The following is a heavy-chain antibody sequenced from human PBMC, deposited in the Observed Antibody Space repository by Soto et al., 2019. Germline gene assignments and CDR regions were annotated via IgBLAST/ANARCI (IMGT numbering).Heavy chain of an antibody. V-gene: IGHV4-30-4*01. Sequence: QVQLQESGPGLVKPSQTLSLTCTVSGGSISSGDYYWSWIRQPPGKGLEWIGSIYYSGSTYYNPSLKTPVTISVDTSKNQFSLKLSSVTAADTAVYYCARWWFGEFFDYWGQGTLVTVSS. D-gene: IGHD3-10*01. J-gene: IGHJ4*02. CDR3: ARWWFGEFFDY. CDR1: GGSISSGDYY. CDR2: IYYSGST.